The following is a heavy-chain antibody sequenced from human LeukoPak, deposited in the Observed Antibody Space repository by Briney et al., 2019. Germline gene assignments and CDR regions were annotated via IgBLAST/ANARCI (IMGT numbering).Heavy chain of an antibody. CDR2: IYYSGSA. Sequence: SETLSLTCTVSGGSISSYYWSWIRQPPGKGLEWIGYIYYSGSANYNPSLKSRVTISVDTSKNQFSLKLSSVTAADTAVYYCARGPYFYGSGSYYNPYYYGMDVWGQGTTVTVSS. CDR1: GGSISSYY. D-gene: IGHD3-10*01. V-gene: IGHV4-59*01. CDR3: ARGPYFYGSGSYYNPYYYGMDV. J-gene: IGHJ6*02.